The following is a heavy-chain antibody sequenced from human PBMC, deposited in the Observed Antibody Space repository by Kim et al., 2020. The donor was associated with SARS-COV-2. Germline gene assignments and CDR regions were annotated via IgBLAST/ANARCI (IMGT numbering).Heavy chain of an antibody. Sequence: GGSLRLSCAASGFTFSSYDMHWVRQATGKGLEWVSAIGTAGDTYYPGSVKGRFTISRRNAKNSLYLQMNSLIAGDTAVYYCARARLDDGWAVRGVLPYWYFELWGRGTLVTVSS. CDR1: GFTFSSYD. D-gene: IGHD3-10*01. CDR3: ARARLDDGWAVRGVLPYWYFEL. V-gene: IGHV3-13*01. CDR2: IGTAGDT. J-gene: IGHJ2*01.